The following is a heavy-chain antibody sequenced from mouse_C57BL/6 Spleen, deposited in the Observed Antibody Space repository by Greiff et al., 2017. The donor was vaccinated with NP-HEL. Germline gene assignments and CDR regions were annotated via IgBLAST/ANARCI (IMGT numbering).Heavy chain of an antibody. Sequence: QVQLQQPGAELVMPGASVKLSCKASGYTFTSYWMHWVKQRPGQGLEWIGEIDPSDSYTNYNQKFKGKSTLTVDKSSSTAYMQLSSLTSEDSAVYYCARSPYGNYEGWYFDVWGTGTTVTVSS. CDR1: GYTFTSYW. CDR2: IDPSDSYT. V-gene: IGHV1-69*01. D-gene: IGHD2-1*01. J-gene: IGHJ1*03. CDR3: ARSPYGNYEGWYFDV.